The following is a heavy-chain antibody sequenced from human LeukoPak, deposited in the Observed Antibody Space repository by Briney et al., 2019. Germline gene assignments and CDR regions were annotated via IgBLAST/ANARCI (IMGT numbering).Heavy chain of an antibody. CDR1: GYTFTCHD. CDR2: TNPNSGST. V-gene: IGHV1-8*01. CDR3: ARTAVLDN. Sequence: ASVKVSCKASGYTFTCHDINWVRQAPRQGLEWLGWTNPNSGSTGSAQRFQGRVTMTRNTSISTAYMELSSLRFEDTAVYYCARTAVLDNWGQGTLVTVSS. J-gene: IGHJ4*02. D-gene: IGHD2-2*01.